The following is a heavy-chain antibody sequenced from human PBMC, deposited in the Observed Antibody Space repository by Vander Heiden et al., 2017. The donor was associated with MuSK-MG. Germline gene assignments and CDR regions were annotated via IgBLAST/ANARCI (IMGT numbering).Heavy chain of an antibody. CDR3: TTYRYDSRSYTQFDS. Sequence: EVQLVESGGGLVKPGGSLRLSCAASGFTFSKAWLNWVRQAPGKGLEWVGRIESKTDGGTAEYAAPVKGRFTISRDDSKNMLYLQLNSLKTDDTAMYYCTTYRYDSRSYTQFDSWGQGTLVTVSS. D-gene: IGHD3-10*01. V-gene: IGHV3-15*04. CDR1: GFTFSKAW. J-gene: IGHJ4*02. CDR2: IESKTDGGTA.